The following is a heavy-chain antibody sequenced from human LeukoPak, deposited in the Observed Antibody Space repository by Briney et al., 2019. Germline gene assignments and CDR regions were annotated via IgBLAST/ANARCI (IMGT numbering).Heavy chain of an antibody. Sequence: ASETLSLTCTVSGGSISSSSYYWGWIRQPPGKGLEWIGSIYYSGSTYYNPSLKSRVTISVDTSKNQFSLKLSSVTAADTAVYYCATSRQLLDNWFDPWGQGTLVTVSS. J-gene: IGHJ5*02. V-gene: IGHV4-39*07. CDR2: IYYSGST. D-gene: IGHD2-2*01. CDR1: GGSISSSSYY. CDR3: ATSRQLLDNWFDP.